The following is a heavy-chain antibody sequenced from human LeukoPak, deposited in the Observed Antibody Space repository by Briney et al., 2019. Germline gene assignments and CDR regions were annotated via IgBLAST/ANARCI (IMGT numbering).Heavy chain of an antibody. J-gene: IGHJ5*02. CDR1: GASISSYY. CDR2: IYVSGST. Sequence: SETLSLTCTVSGASISSYYWSWIRQPAGKGLEWIGRIYVSGSTTYNPSLESRVTMSLDTSKNQISLKVSSVTAADTAVYYCARDSGTTGEVKFNPWGQGTLVTVSS. D-gene: IGHD1-7*01. CDR3: ARDSGTTGEVKFNP. V-gene: IGHV4-4*07.